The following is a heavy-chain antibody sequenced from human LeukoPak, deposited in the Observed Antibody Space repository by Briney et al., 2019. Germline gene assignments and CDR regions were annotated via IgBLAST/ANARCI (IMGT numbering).Heavy chain of an antibody. CDR3: AKVQYSGYDPYYYGMDV. CDR1: GFTFSSYA. V-gene: IGHV3-23*01. Sequence: GGSLRLSCAASGFTFSSYAMSWVRQAPGKGLEWVTAISGSGGSTYYADSVKGRFTISRDNSKNTLYLQMNSLRAEDTAVYYCAKVQYSGYDPYYYGMDVWGQGTTVTVSS. CDR2: ISGSGGST. D-gene: IGHD5-12*01. J-gene: IGHJ6*02.